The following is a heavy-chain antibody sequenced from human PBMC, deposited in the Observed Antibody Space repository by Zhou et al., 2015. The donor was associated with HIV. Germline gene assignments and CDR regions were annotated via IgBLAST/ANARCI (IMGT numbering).Heavy chain of an antibody. J-gene: IGHJ4*02. D-gene: IGHD3-9*01. CDR3: ARRSRLAYARFDY. Sequence: QVQLVQSGAEVKKPGSSVKVSCKASGGTFSNYAISWVRQAPGQGLEWVGWMNPNSGNRGYAQKFQGRVTMTRNTSISTAYMELSSLRSEDTAVYYCARRSRLAYARFDYWGQGTLVTVSS. CDR1: GGTFSNYA. V-gene: IGHV1-8*02. CDR2: MNPNSGNR.